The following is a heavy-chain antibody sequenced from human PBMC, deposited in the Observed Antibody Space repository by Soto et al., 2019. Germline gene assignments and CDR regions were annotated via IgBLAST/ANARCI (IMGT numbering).Heavy chain of an antibody. CDR2: IIPFLGTS. J-gene: IGHJ6*02. CDR3: AREVRYCSSTRCPAWAHGMDV. Sequence: QVQLVQSGAEVKQPGSSMKVSCKASGGTFNSDAISWVRQAPGQGLEWMGGIIPFLGTSNYAQKFQGRVTITADESTSIAYMELSSLRSGDTAVYYCAREVRYCSSTRCPAWAHGMDVWGQGTKVIVSS. D-gene: IGHD2-2*01. CDR1: GGTFNSDA. V-gene: IGHV1-69*01.